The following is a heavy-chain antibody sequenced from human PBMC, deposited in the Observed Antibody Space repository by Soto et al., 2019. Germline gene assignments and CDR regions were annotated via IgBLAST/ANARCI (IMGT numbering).Heavy chain of an antibody. CDR3: AIYSSGWYPLDY. CDR1: GFTFSSYG. J-gene: IGHJ4*02. Sequence: QVPLVESGGGVVQPGRSLRLSCAASGFTFSSYGMHWVRQAPGKGLEWVAVISYDGSNKYYADSVKGRFTISRDNSENTLYLQMNSLRAEDTAVYYCAIYSSGWYPLDYWGQGTLVTVSS. D-gene: IGHD6-19*01. V-gene: IGHV3-30*03. CDR2: ISYDGSNK.